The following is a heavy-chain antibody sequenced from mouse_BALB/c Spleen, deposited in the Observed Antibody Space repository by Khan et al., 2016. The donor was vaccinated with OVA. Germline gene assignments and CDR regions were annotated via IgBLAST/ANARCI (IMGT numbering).Heavy chain of an antibody. D-gene: IGHD2-14*01. CDR3: ACAIGTAWFAY. V-gene: IGHV1-7*01. J-gene: IGHJ3*01. CDR1: GYTFTSYW. CDR2: INPSTGYT. Sequence: QVQLQQSGAELAKPGASVKMSCKASGYTFTSYWMHWVKQRPGQGLEWIGYINPSTGYTEYNQKFKDKATLTTDKSSSTAYMQLSSLKSEDSAVDYCACAIGTAWFAYWGQGTLVTVSS.